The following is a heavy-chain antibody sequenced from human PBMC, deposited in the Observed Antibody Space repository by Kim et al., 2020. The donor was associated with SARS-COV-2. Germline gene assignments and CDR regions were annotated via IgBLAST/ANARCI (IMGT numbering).Heavy chain of an antibody. CDR1: GFTFSSYA. V-gene: IGHV3-23*01. Sequence: GGSLRLSCAASGFTFSSYAMSWVRQAPGKGLEWVSAISGSGGSTYYADSVKGRFTISRDNSKNTLYLQMNSLRAEDTAVYYCAKDLGRLGSSWTRDFDYWGQGTLVTVSS. CDR3: AKDLGRLGSSWTRDFDY. D-gene: IGHD6-13*01. J-gene: IGHJ4*02. CDR2: ISGSGGST.